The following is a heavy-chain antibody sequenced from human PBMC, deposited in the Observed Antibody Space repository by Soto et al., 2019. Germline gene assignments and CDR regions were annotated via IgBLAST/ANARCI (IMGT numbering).Heavy chain of an antibody. Sequence: SVESSFKRCGYTVISFSLHRERQTPGRGLEWLGWINPKNGDTNYAQKFQGRVTMTRDTSINTVYMELNSLKSDDTAVYYCAKERSSPRYYSGMDVWGQETTVP. CDR2: INPKNGDT. D-gene: IGHD6-13*01. CDR1: GYTVISFS. V-gene: IGHV1-2*02. J-gene: IGHJ6*02. CDR3: AKERSSPRYYSGMDV.